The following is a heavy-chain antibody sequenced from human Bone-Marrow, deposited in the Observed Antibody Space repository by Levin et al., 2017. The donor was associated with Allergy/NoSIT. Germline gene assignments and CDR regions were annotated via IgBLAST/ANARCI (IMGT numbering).Heavy chain of an antibody. CDR3: AKDTSSGYYSTFDY. J-gene: IGHJ4*02. V-gene: IGHV3-9*01. D-gene: IGHD3-22*01. CDR2: ISWNSGSI. Sequence: LSLTCAASGFTFDDYAMHWVRQAPGKGLEWVSGISWNSGSIGYADSVKGRFTISRDNAKNSLYLQMNSLRAEDTALYYCAKDTSSGYYSTFDYWGQGTLVTVSS. CDR1: GFTFDDYA.